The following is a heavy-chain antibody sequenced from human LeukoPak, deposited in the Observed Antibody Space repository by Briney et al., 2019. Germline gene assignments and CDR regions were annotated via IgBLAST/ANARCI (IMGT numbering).Heavy chain of an antibody. Sequence: SQTLSLTCTVYGGSISSGSYYWSWIRQPAGRGLEWIGRIYTSGSTNYNPSLKSRVTISVDTSKNQFSLKLSSVTAADTAVYYCARQGSSSWYKAFDIWGQGTMVTVSS. J-gene: IGHJ3*02. CDR3: ARQGSSSWYKAFDI. V-gene: IGHV4-61*02. CDR2: IYTSGST. D-gene: IGHD6-13*01. CDR1: GGSISSGSYY.